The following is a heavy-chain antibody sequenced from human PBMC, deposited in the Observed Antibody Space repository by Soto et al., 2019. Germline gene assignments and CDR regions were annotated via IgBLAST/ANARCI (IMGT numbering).Heavy chain of an antibody. V-gene: IGHV1-2*02. D-gene: IGHD3-10*02. CDR2: INPKFGDT. Sequence: HVQLVQSGAEVKEPGDSVRVSCEASGYTFTAYYIHWVRQAPGQGLEWMGWINPKFGDTTYAQDFKGRVSMTRAMSISTVYMELSSLPSDDTAIYYCARNMDYYYGRGSGNGHGVWGQGTTVTVFS. J-gene: IGHJ6*02. CDR1: GYTFTAYY. CDR3: ARNMDYYYGRGSGNGHGV.